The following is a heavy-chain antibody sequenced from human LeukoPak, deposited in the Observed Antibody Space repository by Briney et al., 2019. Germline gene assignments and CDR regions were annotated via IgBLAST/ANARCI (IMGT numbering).Heavy chain of an antibody. V-gene: IGHV3-49*04. CDR1: GFTFGDYA. J-gene: IGHJ6*02. D-gene: IGHD3-3*01. CDR2: IRSKAYGGTT. Sequence: GGSLRLSCTASGFTFGDYAMSWVRQAPGKGLAWVGFIRSKAYGGTTEYAASVKGRFTISRDDSKSIAYLQMNSLKTEDTAVYYCTRDPSITIFGVAGTLGMYVWGQGTTVTVSS. CDR3: TRDPSITIFGVAGTLGMYV.